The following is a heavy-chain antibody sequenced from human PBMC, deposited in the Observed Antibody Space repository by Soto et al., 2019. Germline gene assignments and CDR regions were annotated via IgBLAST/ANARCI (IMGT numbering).Heavy chain of an antibody. D-gene: IGHD2-8*01. J-gene: IGHJ4*02. CDR1: GGRFSSYS. CDR3: TRGHGFNGASFDY. V-gene: IGHV1-69*01. Sequence: ASVKVYCKTSGGRFSSYSVSWVRQAPGQGLEWMGGIIPIFGIPTYAQKFQVRVTISADESTSTASMELSGLRSEDTAIYYCTRGHGFNGASFDYWGQGTLVTVSS. CDR2: IIPIFGIP.